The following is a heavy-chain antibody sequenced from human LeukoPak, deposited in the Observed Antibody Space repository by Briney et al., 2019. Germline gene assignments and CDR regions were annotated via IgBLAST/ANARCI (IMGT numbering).Heavy chain of an antibody. V-gene: IGHV4-59*01. D-gene: IGHD4-23*01. CDR3: ARAGVRWTFDY. CDR2: IYNSGST. Sequence: PSETLSLTCTVSGGSISSYYWSWIRQSPGKGLEWIGYIYNSGSTNYSPSLKSRVTISVDTSKNQFSLQLKSVTAADSAVYYCARAGVRWTFDYWGQGILVTVSS. CDR1: GGSISSYY. J-gene: IGHJ4*02.